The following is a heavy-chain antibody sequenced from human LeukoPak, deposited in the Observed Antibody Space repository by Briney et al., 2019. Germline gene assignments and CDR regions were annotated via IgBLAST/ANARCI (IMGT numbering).Heavy chain of an antibody. D-gene: IGHD1-26*01. Sequence: PSETLSLTCTVSYGSVSDISYYWGWIRQPPGKGLEWIGSIYYSGRTYYNSSLKSRVTISVDTSKNQFSLKVTSVTAADTAVYYCARVRGSSGSYEYYHYMDVWGKGTTVTISS. V-gene: IGHV4-39*07. CDR2: IYYSGRT. CDR1: YGSVSDISYY. J-gene: IGHJ6*03. CDR3: ARVRGSSGSYEYYHYMDV.